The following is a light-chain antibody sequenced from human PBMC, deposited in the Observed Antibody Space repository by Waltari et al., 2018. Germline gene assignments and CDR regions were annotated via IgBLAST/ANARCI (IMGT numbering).Light chain of an antibody. J-gene: IGLJ3*02. CDR2: YTSNSDK. V-gene: IGLV5-45*02. CDR3: MIWHNSAWV. CDR1: SGINVGTYR. Sequence: QAVLTQPSSLSASPGASASLTCTLRSGINVGTYRIYWYQQKPGSPPQYLLRYTSNSDKQQGSGGPSRFSGSKDASANAGILLISGLQSEDEADYYCMIWHNSAWVFGGGTKLTVL.